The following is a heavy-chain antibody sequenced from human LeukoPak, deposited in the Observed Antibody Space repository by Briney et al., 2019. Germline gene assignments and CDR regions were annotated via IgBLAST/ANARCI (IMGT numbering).Heavy chain of an antibody. J-gene: IGHJ4*02. CDR2: INHSGST. V-gene: IGHV4-34*01. CDR3: ARGYSSGGSCYDY. CDR1: GGSFSGYY. D-gene: IGHD2-15*01. Sequence: PSETLSLTCAVYGGSFSGYYWSWIRQPPGKGLEWIGEINHSGSTNYNPSLKSRVTISVDTSKNQFSLKLSSVTAADTAVYYCARGYSSGGSCYDYWGQGTLVTVSS.